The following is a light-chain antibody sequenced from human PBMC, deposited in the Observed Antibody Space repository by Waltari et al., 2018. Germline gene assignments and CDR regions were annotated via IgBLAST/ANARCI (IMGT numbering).Light chain of an antibody. V-gene: IGLV2-23*02. J-gene: IGLJ2*01. CDR1: SSDVGSYNL. CDR2: EVS. Sequence: QSALTPPASVSGSPGQSITISCTGTSSDVGSYNLVSWYQQHPGKAPKLMIYEVSKRPSGVSNRFSGSKSGNTASLTISGLQAEDEADYYCCSYAGSSSLFGGGTKLTVL. CDR3: CSYAGSSSL.